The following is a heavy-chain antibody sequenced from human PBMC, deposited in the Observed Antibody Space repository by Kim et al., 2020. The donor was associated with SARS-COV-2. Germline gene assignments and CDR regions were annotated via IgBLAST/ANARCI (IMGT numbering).Heavy chain of an antibody. CDR1: GFTFSSYA. D-gene: IGHD6-13*01. CDR3: AHSSSWQQDFDY. CDR2: ISYDGSNK. V-gene: IGHV3-30*04. J-gene: IGHJ4*02. Sequence: GGSLRLSCAASGFTFSSYAMHWVRQAPGKGLEWVAVISYDGSNKYYADSVKGRFTISRDNSKNTLYLQMNSLRAEDTAVYYCAHSSSWQQDFDYWGQGTL.